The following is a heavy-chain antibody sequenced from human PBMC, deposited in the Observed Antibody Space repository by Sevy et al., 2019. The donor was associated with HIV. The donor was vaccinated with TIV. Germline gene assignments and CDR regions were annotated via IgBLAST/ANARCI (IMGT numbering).Heavy chain of an antibody. Sequence: GGSLRLSCAASGFSFRNYGMHWVRQAPGKGLEWVATISFDGSNEHYADSVKGRFTISRDNSKNSLFLQMNSLRADDSAVYYCALERLSSAVAEYFHNWGQGTLVTVSS. V-gene: IGHV3-30*03. CDR3: ALERLSSAVAEYFHN. D-gene: IGHD1-1*01. CDR1: GFSFRNYG. CDR2: ISFDGSNE. J-gene: IGHJ1*01.